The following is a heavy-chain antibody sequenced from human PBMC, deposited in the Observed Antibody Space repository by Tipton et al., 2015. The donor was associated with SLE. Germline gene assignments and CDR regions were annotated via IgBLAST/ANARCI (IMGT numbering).Heavy chain of an antibody. CDR2: IYYSGST. Sequence: TLSLTCTVSGGSISSGGYYWSWIRPHPGKGLEWIGYIYYSGSTYYNPSLKSRVTISVDTSKNQFSLKLSSVTAADTAVYYCARAKRIWFGESPNYFDYWGQGTLVTVSS. J-gene: IGHJ4*02. V-gene: IGHV4-31*03. D-gene: IGHD3-10*01. CDR3: ARAKRIWFGESPNYFDY. CDR1: GGSISSGGYY.